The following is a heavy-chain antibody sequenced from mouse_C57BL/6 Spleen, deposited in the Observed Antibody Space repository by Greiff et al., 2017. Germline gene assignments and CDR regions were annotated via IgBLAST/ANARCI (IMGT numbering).Heavy chain of an antibody. V-gene: IGHV1-82*01. D-gene: IGHD2-10*01. CDR2: IYPGDGDT. CDR3: AREAYYDYFDY. Sequence: QVQLQQSGPELVKPGASVKISCKASGYAFSSSWMNWVKQRPGKGLEWIGRIYPGDGDTNYNGKFKGKATLTADKSSSTAYMQLSSLTSEDSAVSFCAREAYYDYFDYWGQGTTLTVSS. CDR1: GYAFSSSW. J-gene: IGHJ2*01.